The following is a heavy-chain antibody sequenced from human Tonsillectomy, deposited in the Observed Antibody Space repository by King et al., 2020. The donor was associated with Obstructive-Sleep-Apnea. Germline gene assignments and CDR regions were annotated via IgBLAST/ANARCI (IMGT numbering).Heavy chain of an antibody. V-gene: IGHV3-74*03. CDR2: INRDGSRT. D-gene: IGHD2-21*02. CDR3: TRVGDFCGGDCYFGAEYFQH. CDR1: GFTFSSYW. J-gene: IGHJ1*01. Sequence: VQLVESGGGLVQPGGSLRLSYAASGFTFSSYWMHWVRQAPGKGLVWVSRINRDGSRTTYADSVKGRFTISRDNAKNTLYLQMTSLRAEDTAVYYCTRVGDFCGGDCYFGAEYFQHWGQGTLVTVSS.